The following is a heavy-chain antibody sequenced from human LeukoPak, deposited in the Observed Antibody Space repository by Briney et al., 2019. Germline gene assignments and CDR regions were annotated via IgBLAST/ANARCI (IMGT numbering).Heavy chain of an antibody. D-gene: IGHD1-26*01. CDR2: ISSSSSYI. CDR1: GFTFSSYE. V-gene: IGHV3-21*01. J-gene: IGHJ3*02. Sequence: GGSLRLSCAASGFTFSSYEMNWVRQAPGKGLEWVSSISSSSSYIYYADSVKGRFTISRDNAKNSLYLQMNSLRAEDTAVYYCARVSQWELAEAFDIWGQGTMVTVSS. CDR3: ARVSQWELAEAFDI.